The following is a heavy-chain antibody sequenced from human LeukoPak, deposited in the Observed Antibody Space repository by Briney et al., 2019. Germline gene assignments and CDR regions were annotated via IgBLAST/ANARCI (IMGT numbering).Heavy chain of an antibody. D-gene: IGHD3-22*01. CDR2: ISSSGSTI. CDR3: ARGLADHYDSSGYFFFDY. V-gene: IGHV3-48*03. Sequence: GGSLRLSCAASGFTFSSYEMNWVRQAPGKGLEWVSYISSSGSTIYYADSVKGRFTISRDNAKNSLYLQMNSLRAEDTAVYYCARGLADHYDSSGYFFFDYWGQGTLVTVSS. CDR1: GFTFSSYE. J-gene: IGHJ4*02.